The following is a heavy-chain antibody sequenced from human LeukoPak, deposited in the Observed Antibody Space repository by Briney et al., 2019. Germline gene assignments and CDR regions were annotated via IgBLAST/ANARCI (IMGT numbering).Heavy chain of an antibody. Sequence: GGSLRLSCAASGFTFSSYTMNWVRQAPGKGLEWVSAINGRGDSTFYADSVKGQFTISRDNSKSTVYLQMNSLRADDTAVYYCAKERQTGDYFTSDFWGQGTLVTVSS. D-gene: IGHD4-17*01. CDR3: AKERQTGDYFTSDF. CDR1: GFTFSSYT. CDR2: INGRGDST. V-gene: IGHV3-23*01. J-gene: IGHJ4*02.